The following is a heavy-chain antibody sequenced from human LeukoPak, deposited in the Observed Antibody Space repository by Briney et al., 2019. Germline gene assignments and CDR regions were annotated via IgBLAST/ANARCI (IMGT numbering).Heavy chain of an antibody. CDR2: IIPMLGIE. J-gene: IGHJ6*04. Sequence: SVKVSCKASGGTFISYTKSWVRQAPGQGREWMGRIIPMLGIENYAQKLQGRDTYNADKPTTTAYMELSSLRSEDTAVYYCARVGPSPYYDFWSGILDVWGKGTTVTVSS. V-gene: IGHV1-69*02. D-gene: IGHD3-3*01. CDR3: ARVGPSPYYDFWSGILDV. CDR1: GGTFISYT.